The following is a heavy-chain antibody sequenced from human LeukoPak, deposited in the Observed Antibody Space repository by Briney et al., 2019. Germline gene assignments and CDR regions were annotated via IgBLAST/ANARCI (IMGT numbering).Heavy chain of an antibody. CDR3: AKAGNSSSSPLFLD. V-gene: IGHV3-23*01. Sequence: GGSLRLSCAASGFTFSSYAMHWVRQAPGKGLEWVSAISGSGGSTYYADSVKGRFTISRDNSKNTLYLQMNSLRAEDTAVYYCAKAGNSSSSPLFLDWGQGTLVTVSS. CDR2: ISGSGGST. D-gene: IGHD6-6*01. J-gene: IGHJ4*02. CDR1: GFTFSSYA.